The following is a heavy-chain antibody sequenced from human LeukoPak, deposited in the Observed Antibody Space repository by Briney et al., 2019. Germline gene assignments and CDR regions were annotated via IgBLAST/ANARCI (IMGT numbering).Heavy chain of an antibody. J-gene: IGHJ4*02. D-gene: IGHD5/OR15-5a*01. V-gene: IGHV3-7*01. CDR2: IKYDGSEK. CDR3: ARDSVTLFDY. CDR1: GFTFSSYW. Sequence: PGGSLRLSCAASGFTFSSYWMSWVHQAPGKGLEWVANIKYDGSEKYSVDSVKGRFTISRDNAKNSLYLQMNSLRAEDTAVYYCARDSVTLFDYWGQGTLVTVSS.